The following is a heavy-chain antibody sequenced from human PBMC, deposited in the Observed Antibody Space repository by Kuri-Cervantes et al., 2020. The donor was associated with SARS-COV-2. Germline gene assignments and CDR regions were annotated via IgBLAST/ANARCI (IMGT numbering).Heavy chain of an antibody. V-gene: IGHV1-18*04. CDR1: GYTFTSYY. J-gene: IGHJ4*02. D-gene: IGHD3-3*01. CDR3: ALSTVLRMYYFDY. CDR2: ISAYNGNT. Sequence: ASVKVSCKASGYTFTSYYMHWVRQAPGQGLEWMGWISAYNGNTNYAQKLQGRVTMTTGTSTSTAYMELRSLRSDDTAVYYCALSTVLRMYYFDYWGQGTLVTVSS.